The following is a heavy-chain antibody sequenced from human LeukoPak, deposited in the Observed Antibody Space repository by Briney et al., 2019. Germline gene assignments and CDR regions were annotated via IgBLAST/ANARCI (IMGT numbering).Heavy chain of an antibody. V-gene: IGHV3-21*01. Sequence: QSGGSLRLSCAASGFTFSDYYMNWVRQAPGKGLEWVSSISSSSSYIYYADSVKGRFTISRDNAKNSLYLQMNSLRAEDTAVYYCARSMVLRYFDWGQGTLVTVSS. J-gene: IGHJ4*02. CDR2: ISSSSSYI. CDR1: GFTFSDYY. CDR3: ARSMVLRYFD. D-gene: IGHD3-9*01.